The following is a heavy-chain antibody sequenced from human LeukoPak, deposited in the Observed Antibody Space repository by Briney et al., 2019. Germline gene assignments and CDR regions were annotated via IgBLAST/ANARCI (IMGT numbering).Heavy chain of an antibody. V-gene: IGHV3-30*18. CDR1: GFDFSSYG. J-gene: IGHJ6*02. CDR3: AKDGDYGGHGALYYYYYYGMDV. CDR2: ISYDGSNK. Sequence: PGGSLRLSCAASGFDFSSYGMHWVRQAPGKGLEWVAVISYDGSNKYYADSVKGRFTISRDNSKNTLYLQMNSLRAEDTAVYYCAKDGDYGGHGALYYYYYYGMDVWGQGTTVTVSS. D-gene: IGHD4-23*01.